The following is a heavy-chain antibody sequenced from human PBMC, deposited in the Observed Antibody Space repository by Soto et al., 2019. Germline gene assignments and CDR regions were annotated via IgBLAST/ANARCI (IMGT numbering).Heavy chain of an antibody. D-gene: IGHD3-3*01. CDR2: IYYSGST. CDR1: VGSISRYY. CDR3: ASTMEEYFDFTSGMDV. J-gene: IGHJ6*02. V-gene: IGHV4-59*01. Sequence: QVQLQESGPGLVKPSETLSLPCTVCVGSISRYYWSWIRQPPGKGLEWIGHIYYSGSTNYNPSLKSRVTISVDTSKDRCSLKLCPVKAADTAVYYCASTMEEYFDFTSGMDVGGQGDTVAVSS.